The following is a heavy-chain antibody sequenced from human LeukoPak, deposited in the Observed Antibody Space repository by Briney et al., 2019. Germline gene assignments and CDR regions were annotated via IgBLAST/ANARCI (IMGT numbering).Heavy chain of an antibody. J-gene: IGHJ4*02. D-gene: IGHD3-10*01. V-gene: IGHV4-59*08. Sequence: SETLSLTSTVSGGSMSDYCWSWIRQPPGKGLDWIGYIYYSGSTYYNPSLKSRVTISVDTSKNQFSLKLSSVTAADTAVYYCARHRAEWFGELWGYWGQGTLVTVSS. CDR2: IYYSGST. CDR3: ARHRAEWFGELWGY. CDR1: GGSMSDYC.